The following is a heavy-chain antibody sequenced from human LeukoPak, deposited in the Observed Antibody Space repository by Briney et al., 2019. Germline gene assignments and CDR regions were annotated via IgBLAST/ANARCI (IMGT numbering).Heavy chain of an antibody. Sequence: PGGSLRLSCAASGFTFSSYWMSWVRQAPGKGLEGVANIKQDGSEKYYVDSVKGRFTISRDNAKNSLYLLMNSLRAEDTAVYYCARDPYSGSYGNYYYYFMDVWGKGTTVTISS. V-gene: IGHV3-7*01. CDR2: IKQDGSEK. CDR1: GFTFSSYW. CDR3: ARDPYSGSYGNYYYYFMDV. J-gene: IGHJ6*03. D-gene: IGHD1-26*01.